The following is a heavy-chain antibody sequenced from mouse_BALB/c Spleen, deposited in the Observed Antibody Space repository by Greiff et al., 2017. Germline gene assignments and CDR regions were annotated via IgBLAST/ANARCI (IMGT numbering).Heavy chain of an antibody. CDR2: IDPENGNT. CDR1: GFNIKDYY. Sequence: VQLQQSGAELVRPGALVKLSCKASGFNIKDYYMHWVKQRPEQGLEWIGWIDPENGNTIYDPKFQGKASITADTSSNTAYLQLSSLTSEDTAVYYCARGYRHNFDYWGQGTTLTVSS. D-gene: IGHD2-14*01. V-gene: IGHV14-1*02. CDR3: ARGYRHNFDY. J-gene: IGHJ2*01.